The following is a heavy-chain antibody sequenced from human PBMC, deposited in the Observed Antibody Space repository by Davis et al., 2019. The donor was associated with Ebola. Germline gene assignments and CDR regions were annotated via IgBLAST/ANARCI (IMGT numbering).Heavy chain of an antibody. Sequence: GESLKISCAASGFTFSDYYMRWIRQAPGKGLEWVAYMSSTGSTIYYADSVKGRFTISRDNAKNSLYLQMNSLRSEDTAVYYCARDGVTPYYYYGMDVWGKGTTVTVSS. CDR3: ARDGVTPYYYYGMDV. CDR2: MSSTGSTI. CDR1: GFTFSDYY. D-gene: IGHD3-3*01. V-gene: IGHV3-11*01. J-gene: IGHJ6*04.